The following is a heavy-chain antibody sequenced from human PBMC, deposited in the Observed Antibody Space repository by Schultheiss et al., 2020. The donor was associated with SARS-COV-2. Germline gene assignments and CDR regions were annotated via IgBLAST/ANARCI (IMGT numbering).Heavy chain of an antibody. Sequence: GGSLRLSCAASGFTFSSYGMHWVRQAPGKGLEWVAVISYDGSNKYYADSVKGRFTISRDTSKYTLYLRMNSLRTEDTAIYYCARDGRRGSSGWYVNWYFDLWGRGTLVTVSS. V-gene: IGHV3-30*03. CDR1: GFTFSSYG. D-gene: IGHD6-19*01. CDR2: ISYDGSNK. CDR3: ARDGRRGSSGWYVNWYFDL. J-gene: IGHJ2*01.